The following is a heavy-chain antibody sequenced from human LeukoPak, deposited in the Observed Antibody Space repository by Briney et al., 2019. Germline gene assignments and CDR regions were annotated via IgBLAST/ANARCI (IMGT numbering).Heavy chain of an antibody. V-gene: IGHV4-31*03. Sequence: SETLSLTCTVSGGSISSGGYYWSWIRQHPGKGLEWIGYIYYSGGTYYNPSLKSRVTISVDTSKNQFSLKLSSVTAADTAVCYCASRGGGYSYGFDYWGQGTLVTVSS. CDR1: GGSISSGGYY. D-gene: IGHD5-18*01. J-gene: IGHJ4*02. CDR3: ASRGGGYSYGFDY. CDR2: IYYSGGT.